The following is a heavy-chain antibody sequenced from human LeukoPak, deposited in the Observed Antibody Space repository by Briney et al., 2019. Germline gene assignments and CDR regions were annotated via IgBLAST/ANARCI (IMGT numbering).Heavy chain of an antibody. J-gene: IGHJ4*02. CDR3: AKSLTVTALGFDY. Sequence: GGSLRLSCAASGFTVNNNYMNWVRQAPGKGLEWVSAIYSGDVTYYADSVKGRFTISRDNSKNTLYLQMNSLRAEDTAVYYCAKSLTVTALGFDYWGQGTLVTVSS. D-gene: IGHD4-17*01. CDR1: GFTVNNNY. V-gene: IGHV3-66*02. CDR2: IYSGDVT.